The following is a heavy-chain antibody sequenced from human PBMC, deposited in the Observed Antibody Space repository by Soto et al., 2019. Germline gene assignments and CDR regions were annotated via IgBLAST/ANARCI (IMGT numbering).Heavy chain of an antibody. V-gene: IGHV6-1*01. CDR1: GDRVSSNSAA. D-gene: IGHD6-19*01. Sequence: SATLSLTCALSGDRVSSNSAAWNWIRQSPSRGLEWLGRTYYRSKWYNDYAVSVKSRITINPDTSKNQFSLQLNSVTPEDTAVYYCARGAGTDVGQWWGYYGMDVWGQGTTVTVSS. CDR3: ARGAGTDVGQWWGYYGMDV. J-gene: IGHJ6*02. CDR2: TYYRSKWYN.